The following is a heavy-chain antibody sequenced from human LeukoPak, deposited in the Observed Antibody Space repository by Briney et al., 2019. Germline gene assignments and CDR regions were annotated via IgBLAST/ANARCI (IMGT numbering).Heavy chain of an antibody. J-gene: IGHJ5*02. Sequence: PGGPLGLSCAASGFTFSDYSMNWVRQAPGKGLEWISYVGISSGSTKHADSVQGRFTISGDSANNSVFLQMNNLRVEDTAVDYCERYLPYAFATWGQGTLVTVSS. CDR2: VGISSGST. V-gene: IGHV3-48*04. D-gene: IGHD4-17*01. CDR1: GFTFSDYS. CDR3: ERYLPYAFAT.